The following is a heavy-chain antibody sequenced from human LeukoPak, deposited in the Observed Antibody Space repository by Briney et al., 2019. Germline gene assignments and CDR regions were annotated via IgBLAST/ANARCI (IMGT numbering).Heavy chain of an antibody. D-gene: IGHD2-21*01. J-gene: IGHJ4*02. CDR1: GGSINRGFYY. V-gene: IGHV4-39*01. CDR2: IYYSGTT. Sequence: KPSETLSLTCTVSGGSINRGFYYWGWIRQPPGKGLAWIGSIYYSGTTYYNPSLKSRVTISVDPSRNQFSLQLTSVTVADTAVYFCARHRPSSTMSGIALWGQGTLVTVSS. CDR3: ARHRPSSTMSGIAL.